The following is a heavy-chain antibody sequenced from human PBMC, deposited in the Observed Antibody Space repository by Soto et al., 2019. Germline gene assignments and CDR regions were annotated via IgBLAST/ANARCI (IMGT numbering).Heavy chain of an antibody. CDR3: ARFSIYYSGSYYPDNWFDP. CDR1: GFTVSSNY. Sequence: EVQLVETGGGLIQPGGSLRLSCAASGFTVSSNYMSWVRQAPGKGLEWVSVIHSGGSTYYADSVKGRFTISRDNSKNTLYLQMNSLRAEDTAVYYCARFSIYYSGSYYPDNWFDPWGQGTLVTVSS. J-gene: IGHJ5*02. CDR2: IHSGGST. D-gene: IGHD1-26*01. V-gene: IGHV3-53*02.